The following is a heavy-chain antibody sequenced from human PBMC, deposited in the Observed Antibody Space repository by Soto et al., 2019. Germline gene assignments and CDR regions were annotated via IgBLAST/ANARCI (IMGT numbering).Heavy chain of an antibody. D-gene: IGHD2-2*01. CDR2: ITASGDTT. J-gene: IGHJ3*02. Sequence: EVQLLESGGGLVQPGGSLRLSCAASGFTFSSYAMSWVRQAPGKGLEWDSAITASGDTTYYADSVKGRFTISRDNSKSTMYLQMNSLRAEDTSVYYCAKVRPLRDCTRTSCLGAFDICGQVTMVTVSS. CDR1: GFTFSSYA. CDR3: AKVRPLRDCTRTSCLGAFDI. V-gene: IGHV3-23*01.